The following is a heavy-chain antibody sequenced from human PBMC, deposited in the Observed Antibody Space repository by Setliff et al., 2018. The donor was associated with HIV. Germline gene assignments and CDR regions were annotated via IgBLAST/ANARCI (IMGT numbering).Heavy chain of an antibody. CDR2: IDHRGGT. CDR1: GGSFSGYY. V-gene: IGHV4-34*01. CDR3: ARARFWSGYYTGDNYYYMDV. Sequence: SETLSLTCAVYGGSFSGYYWSWIRQTPGKGLERIGEIDHRGGTKYNPSLKSRVTISLDTSKNQFSLKLSAVTAADTAVYYCARARFWSGYYTGDNYYYMDVWGKGTTVTVSS. D-gene: IGHD3-3*01. J-gene: IGHJ6*03.